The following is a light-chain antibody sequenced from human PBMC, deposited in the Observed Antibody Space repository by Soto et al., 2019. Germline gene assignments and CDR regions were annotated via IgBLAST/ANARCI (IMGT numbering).Light chain of an antibody. CDR2: GAS. CDR1: QSVSSY. V-gene: IGKV3-20*01. CDR3: QQYGSSPRT. Sequence: EIVLTQSPATLSLSPGERATLSCRASQSVSSYLAWYQQKSGQAPRLLIYGASTRATGIPARFSGSGSGTDFTLTIRRLEPEDFAVYYCQQYGSSPRTFGGGTKVDIK. J-gene: IGKJ4*01.